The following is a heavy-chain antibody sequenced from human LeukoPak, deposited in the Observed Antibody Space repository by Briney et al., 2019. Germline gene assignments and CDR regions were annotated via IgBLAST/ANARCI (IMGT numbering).Heavy chain of an antibody. CDR3: AKGSARRWFWYFDY. D-gene: IGHD4-23*01. CDR1: GFTVSSNS. J-gene: IGHJ4*02. V-gene: IGHV3-48*01. Sequence: GGSLRLSCTVSGFTVSSNSMSWVRQAPGKGLEWVSYISSSGSTIYYADSVKGQFTISRDNSKNMLYLQMNSLRAEDTAVYYCAKGSARRWFWYFDYWGQGTLVTVSS. CDR2: ISSSGSTI.